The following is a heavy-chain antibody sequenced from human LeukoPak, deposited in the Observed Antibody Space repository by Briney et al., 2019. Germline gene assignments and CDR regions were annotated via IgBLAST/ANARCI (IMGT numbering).Heavy chain of an antibody. J-gene: IGHJ6*01. V-gene: IGHV3-48*03. CDR3: AELGITMIGGV. CDR1: VFTCNSYE. Sequence: GGSVRLYCAASVFTCNSYERKWVRQAPGKGRVGVSYISSSGSTIYYADSVKGRFTSSRDNAKNSLYLQMNSLRAQDTAVYYCAELGITMIGGVWGKGNTVTISS. D-gene: IGHD3-10*02. CDR2: ISSSGSTI.